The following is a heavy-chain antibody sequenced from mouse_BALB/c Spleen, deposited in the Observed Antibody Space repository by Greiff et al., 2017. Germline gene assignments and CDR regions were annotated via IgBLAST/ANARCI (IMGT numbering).Heavy chain of an antibody. Sequence: EVQVVESGGGLVKPGGSLKLSCAASGFTFSDYYMYWVRQTPEKRLEWVATISDGGSYTYYPDSVKGRFTISRDNAKNNLYLQMSSLKSEDTAMYYCARDLDPGWYWGQGTTLTVSS. CDR3: ARDLDPGWY. CDR1: GFTFSDYY. D-gene: IGHD2-3*01. V-gene: IGHV5-4*02. CDR2: ISDGGSYT. J-gene: IGHJ2*01.